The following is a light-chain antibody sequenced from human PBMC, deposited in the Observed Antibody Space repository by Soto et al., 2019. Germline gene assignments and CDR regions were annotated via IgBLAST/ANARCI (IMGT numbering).Light chain of an antibody. CDR2: AAS. V-gene: IGKV1-39*01. CDR3: QQSYSTPLT. J-gene: IGKJ4*01. Sequence: DIQMTQSPSSLSASVGDRVTITCRPSQSISTYLNWYQQKPGKAPKLLMYAASTLQSGVPSRFSGSGSGPDFTLTISSLQPADFATYYCQQSYSTPLTFGGGTKVEIK. CDR1: QSISTY.